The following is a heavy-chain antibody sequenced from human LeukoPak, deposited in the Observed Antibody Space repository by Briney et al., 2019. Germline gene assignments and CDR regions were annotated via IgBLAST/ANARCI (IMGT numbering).Heavy chain of an antibody. Sequence: GSLRLSCAASGFPFSGHWMNWVRQPPGKGLEWIGEIYHSGSTNYNPSLKSRVTILVDKSKNQFSLELSSVTAADTAVYYCARVTVNWNYANPRYFDYWGQGTLVTVSS. CDR1: GFPFSGHW. J-gene: IGHJ4*02. CDR3: ARVTVNWNYANPRYFDY. D-gene: IGHD1-7*01. CDR2: IYHSGST. V-gene: IGHV4-4*02.